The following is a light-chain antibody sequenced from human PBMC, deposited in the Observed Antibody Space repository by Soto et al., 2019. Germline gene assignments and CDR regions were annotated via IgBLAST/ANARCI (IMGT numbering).Light chain of an antibody. CDR1: QSVLYSSNNKNY. Sequence: DIVMTQSPDSLAVSLGERATINCKSSQSVLYSSNNKNYLAWYQQKPGQPPKLLIYWASTRESGVPDRFSGSGSGTDFPLTISSLQAEDVAVYYCQQYYSTPLITFGPGTKVDIK. CDR2: WAS. V-gene: IGKV4-1*01. J-gene: IGKJ3*01. CDR3: QQYYSTPLIT.